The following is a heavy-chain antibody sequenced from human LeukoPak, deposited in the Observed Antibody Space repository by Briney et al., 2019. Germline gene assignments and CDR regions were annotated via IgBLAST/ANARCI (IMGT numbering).Heavy chain of an antibody. CDR2: IYTSGST. CDR1: GGSISRYY. CDR3: AREGYHYDILTGTNWFDP. V-gene: IGHV4-4*07. J-gene: IGHJ5*02. D-gene: IGHD3-9*01. Sequence: SETLSLTCTVSGGSISRYYWSWIRQPAGKGLEWIGRIYTSGSTNYNPSLKSRVTMSVDTSKNQFSLKLSSVTAADTAVYYCAREGYHYDILTGTNWFDPRGQGTLVTVSS.